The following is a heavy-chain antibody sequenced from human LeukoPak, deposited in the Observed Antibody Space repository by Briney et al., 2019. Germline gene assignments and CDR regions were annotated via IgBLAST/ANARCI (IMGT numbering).Heavy chain of an antibody. CDR3: AKDFLYYGSGSYYFDY. Sequence: GGSLRLSCAASGFTFSNYSMHWVRQAPGKGLVWVSRINSDGSSTSYADSVKGRFTISRDNAKNTLYLQMNSLRAEDTAVYYCAKDFLYYGSGSYYFDYWGQGTLVTVSS. V-gene: IGHV3-74*01. CDR1: GFTFSNYS. D-gene: IGHD3-10*01. CDR2: INSDGSST. J-gene: IGHJ4*02.